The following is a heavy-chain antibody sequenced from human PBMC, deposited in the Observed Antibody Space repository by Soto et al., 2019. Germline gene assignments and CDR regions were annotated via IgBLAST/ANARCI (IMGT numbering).Heavy chain of an antibody. CDR1: GFTFSSYA. V-gene: IGHV3-23*01. D-gene: IGHD3-3*01. J-gene: IGHJ6*02. CDR2: ISGSGGST. Sequence: GGSLRLSCAASGFTFSSYAMSWVRQAPGKGLEWVSAISGSGGSTYYADSVKGRFTISRDNSKNTLYLQMNSLRAEDTAVYYCAKGTVLRFLEWFTNHYYYGMDVWGQGTTVTVSS. CDR3: AKGTVLRFLEWFTNHYYYGMDV.